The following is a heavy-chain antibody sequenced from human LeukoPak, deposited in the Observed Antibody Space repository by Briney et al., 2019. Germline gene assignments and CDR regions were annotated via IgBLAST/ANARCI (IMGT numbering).Heavy chain of an antibody. J-gene: IGHJ4*02. D-gene: IGHD3-16*01. CDR2: IWNDGTNT. Sequence: GGSLRLSCAASGFTFINYWMSWVRQAPGKGLEWVALIWNDGTNTYYADSVKGRFTISRDNSKNTLYLQMNSLRAEDTAVYYCAGDTPPGGDFYFDYWGQGTLVIVSS. V-gene: IGHV3-33*08. CDR1: GFTFINYW. CDR3: AGDTPPGGDFYFDY.